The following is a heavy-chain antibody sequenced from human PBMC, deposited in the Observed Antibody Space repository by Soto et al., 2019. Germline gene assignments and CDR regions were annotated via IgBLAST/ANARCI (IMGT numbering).Heavy chain of an antibody. D-gene: IGHD3-16*01. CDR1: GYTFTNFG. Sequence: QVQLVQSGAEVKKPGASVKVSCKTSGYTFTNFGISWVRQAPGQGLEWMGWISTYNANTNYAQKFQGSVTMTTDTSTRPAYMELRSLRSDDTAVYYCAGGGAPIDYWGQGTLVTVSS. CDR3: AGGGAPIDY. CDR2: ISTYNANT. V-gene: IGHV1-18*01. J-gene: IGHJ4*02.